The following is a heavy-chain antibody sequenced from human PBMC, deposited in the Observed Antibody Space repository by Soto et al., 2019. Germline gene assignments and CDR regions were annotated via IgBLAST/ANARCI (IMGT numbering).Heavy chain of an antibody. D-gene: IGHD3-16*01. CDR1: GGSISSGGYY. Sequence: TSETLSLTCTVSGGSISSGGYYWSWIRQHPGKGLEWIGYIYYSGSTNYNPSLKSRVTISVDTSKNQFSLKLSSVTAADTAVYYCARHDNGGDYYYYYMDVWGKGTTVTVSS. CDR2: IYYSGST. CDR3: ARHDNGGDYYYYYMDV. V-gene: IGHV4-61*08. J-gene: IGHJ6*03.